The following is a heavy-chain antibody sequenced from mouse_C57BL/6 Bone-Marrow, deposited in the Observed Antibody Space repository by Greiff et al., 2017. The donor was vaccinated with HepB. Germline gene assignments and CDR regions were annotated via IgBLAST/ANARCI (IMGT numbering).Heavy chain of an antibody. CDR3: ARPLLLRGYFDV. D-gene: IGHD2-1*01. CDR2: ISNLAYSI. J-gene: IGHJ1*03. CDR1: GFTFSDYG. V-gene: IGHV5-15*01. Sequence: EVKLVESGGGLVQPGGSLKLSCAASGFTFSDYGMAWVRQAPRKGPEWVAFISNLAYSIYYADTVTGRFTISRENAKNTLYLEMSSLRSEDTAMYYCARPLLLRGYFDVWGTGTTVTVSS.